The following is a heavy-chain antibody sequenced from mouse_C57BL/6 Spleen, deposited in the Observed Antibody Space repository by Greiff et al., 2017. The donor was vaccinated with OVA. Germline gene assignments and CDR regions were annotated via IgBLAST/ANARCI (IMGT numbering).Heavy chain of an antibody. Sequence: EVKLQESGPGLVKPSQSLSLTCSVTGYSITSGYYWNWIRQFPGNKLEWMGYISYDGSNNYNPSLKNRISITRDTSKNQFFLKLNSVTTEDTATYYCARDDVDYAMDYWGQGTSVTVSS. J-gene: IGHJ4*01. CDR3: ARDDVDYAMDY. V-gene: IGHV3-6*01. CDR2: ISYDGSN. CDR1: GYSITSGYY.